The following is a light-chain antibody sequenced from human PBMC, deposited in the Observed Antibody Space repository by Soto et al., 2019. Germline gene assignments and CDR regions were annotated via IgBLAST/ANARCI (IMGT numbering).Light chain of an antibody. J-gene: IGLJ1*01. CDR2: EVS. V-gene: IGLV2-14*02. CDR1: SSDVGNYNL. CDR3: ISYTTSSTSYV. Sequence: QSALTQPASVSGSPGQSITISCTGTSSDVGNYNLVSWYQQHPGKAPKLMIFEVSNRPSRVSNRFSGSKSGNTASLTISGLQAEDEADYYCISYTTSSTSYVFGTGTKLTVL.